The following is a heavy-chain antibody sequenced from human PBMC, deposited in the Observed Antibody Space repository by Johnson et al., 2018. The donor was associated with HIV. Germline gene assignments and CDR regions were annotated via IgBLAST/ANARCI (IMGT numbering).Heavy chain of an antibody. CDR2: INSDGSST. CDR3: ARSYSTSWNASDI. CDR1: GFTFSSYW. J-gene: IGHJ3*02. Sequence: MLLVESGGGLVKPGVSLRLSCAASGFTFSSYWMHWVRQAPGKGLVWVSRINSDGSSTSYADSVKGRFTISRDNAKNTLYLQMNSLRAEDTAVYYCARSYSTSWNASDIWGQGTMVTVSS. D-gene: IGHD4-11*01. V-gene: IGHV3-74*02.